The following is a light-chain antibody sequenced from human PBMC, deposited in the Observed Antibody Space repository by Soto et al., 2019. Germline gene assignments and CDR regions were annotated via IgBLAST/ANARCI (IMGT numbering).Light chain of an antibody. Sequence: EIVLTQSPATLSVSPGGRATLSGRASQSVSSNLAWYQQKPGQAPRLLIYGASTRATGIPARFSGSGSGTDFTLTISSLEPEDFAVYYCQQHSNWPPETFGQGTRLEI. CDR3: QQHSNWPPET. CDR1: QSVSSN. J-gene: IGKJ5*01. V-gene: IGKV3-11*01. CDR2: GAS.